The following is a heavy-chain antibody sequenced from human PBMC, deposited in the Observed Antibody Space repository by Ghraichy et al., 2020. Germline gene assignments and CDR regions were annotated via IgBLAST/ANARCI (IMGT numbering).Heavy chain of an antibody. V-gene: IGHV4-39*02. D-gene: IGHD6-19*01. CDR1: GDSINSNNYY. Sequence: SETPSLTCSVSGDSINSNNYYWGWIRQSPGMGLEWIGSIFYTGGTYYNPSLKSRVTMSVDNSKSHFSLKLTSVTATDTAVYYCARLGPHIAVAGSGGIDSWGQGTLVTVSS. CDR3: ARLGPHIAVAGSGGIDS. CDR2: IFYTGGT. J-gene: IGHJ4*02.